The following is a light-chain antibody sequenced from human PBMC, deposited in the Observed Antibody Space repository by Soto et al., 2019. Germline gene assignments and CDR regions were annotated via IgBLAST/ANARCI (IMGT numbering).Light chain of an antibody. CDR1: SSDVGGYSY. V-gene: IGLV2-8*01. CDR3: SSYAGSNNFV. Sequence: SVLTQPPSASGSPGQSVTISCTGTSSDVGGYSYVSWYQRHPGKAPKLMIYEVSKRPSGVPDRFSGSKSGNTASLTVTGVQAEDEADYYCSSYAGSNNFVFGTGTKVTVL. J-gene: IGLJ1*01. CDR2: EVS.